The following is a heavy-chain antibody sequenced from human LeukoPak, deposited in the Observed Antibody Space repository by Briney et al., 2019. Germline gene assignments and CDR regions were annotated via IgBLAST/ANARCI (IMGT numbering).Heavy chain of an antibody. CDR2: IYYSEST. J-gene: IGHJ4*02. CDR1: GGSISSYY. D-gene: IGHD4-23*01. V-gene: IGHV4-59*01. CDR3: ARGYGGYFDY. Sequence: SETLSLTCTVSGGSISSYYWSWIRQPPGKGLEWIGYIYYSESTNYNPSLKSRVTISVDTSKNQFSLKLSSVTAADTAVYYCARGYGGYFDYWGQGTLVTVSS.